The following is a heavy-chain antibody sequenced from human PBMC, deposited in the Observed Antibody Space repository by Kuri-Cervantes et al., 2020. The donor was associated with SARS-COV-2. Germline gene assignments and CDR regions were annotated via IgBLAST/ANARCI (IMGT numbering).Heavy chain of an antibody. D-gene: IGHD3-10*01. CDR3: AKDPSPYSVLLWFGEFGFDY. J-gene: IGHJ4*02. V-gene: IGHV3-30*02. CDR1: GFIFSDYY. Sequence: GESLKISCTASGFIFSDYYMTWVRQAPGKGLEWVAFIRYDGSNKYYADSVKGRFTISRDNSKNTLYLQMNSLRAEDTAVYYCAKDPSPYSVLLWFGEFGFDYWGQGTLVTVSS. CDR2: IRYDGSNK.